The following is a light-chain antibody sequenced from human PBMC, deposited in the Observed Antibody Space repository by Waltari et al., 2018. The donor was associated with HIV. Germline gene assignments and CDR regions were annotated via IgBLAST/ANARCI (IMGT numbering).Light chain of an antibody. CDR1: SSNIGNNF. Sequence: QSVLTQPPSVSAASGQKVTISCSGSSSNIGNNFVSWYQQLPGIAPKLLIYDNTKRPSGNPDRFSGSKSGTSATLAITGLQTGDGADYYCGTWDGSLNVWVFGGGTKVTV. CDR2: DNT. J-gene: IGLJ3*02. CDR3: GTWDGSLNVWV. V-gene: IGLV1-51*01.